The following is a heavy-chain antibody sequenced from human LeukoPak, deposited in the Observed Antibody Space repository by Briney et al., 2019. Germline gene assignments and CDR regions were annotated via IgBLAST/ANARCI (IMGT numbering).Heavy chain of an antibody. Sequence: GGSLRLSCAASGFTFSDYYMSWIRQAPGKGLEWVSYISSSGSTIYYADSVKGRFTISRDNSKNALYLQMNSLRAEDTAVYYCARGLVSSWYRPQSYGMDVWGQGTTVTVSS. CDR3: ARGLVSSWYRPQSYGMDV. D-gene: IGHD6-13*01. CDR1: GFTFSDYY. CDR2: ISSSGSTI. V-gene: IGHV3-11*04. J-gene: IGHJ6*02.